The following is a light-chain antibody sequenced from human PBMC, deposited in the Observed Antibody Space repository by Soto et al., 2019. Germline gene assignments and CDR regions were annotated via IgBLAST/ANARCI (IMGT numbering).Light chain of an antibody. CDR1: SSDVGDYKY. J-gene: IGLJ1*01. CDR2: EVS. CDR3: NSYAGDIIRFV. Sequence: QSVLTQPASVSGSPGQSVTISCTGTSSDVGDYKYVSWYQQHPGKAPKLMIYEVSNRPSGVSNRFSGSKSGNTASLTISGLQADDEADYYCNSYAGDIIRFVFGTGTKVTAL. V-gene: IGLV2-14*01.